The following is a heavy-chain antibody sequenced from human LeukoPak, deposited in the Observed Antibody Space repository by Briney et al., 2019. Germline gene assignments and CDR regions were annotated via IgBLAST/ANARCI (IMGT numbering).Heavy chain of an antibody. J-gene: IGHJ4*02. CDR3: ATRYSYGFYYFDY. Sequence: GASVKVSCKVSGYTLTELSMHWVRQAPGKGLEWMGGFDPEDGETIYAQKFQGRVTMTEDTSTDTAYKGLSSLRSEDTAVYYCATRYSYGFYYFDYWGQGTLVTVSS. V-gene: IGHV1-24*01. D-gene: IGHD5-18*01. CDR2: FDPEDGET. CDR1: GYTLTELS.